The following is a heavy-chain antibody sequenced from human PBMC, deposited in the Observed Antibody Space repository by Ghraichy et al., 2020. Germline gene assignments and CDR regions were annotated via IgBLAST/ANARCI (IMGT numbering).Heavy chain of an antibody. D-gene: IGHD2-21*02. CDR2: ISFDGSDK. CDR3: GKERAVTARSGLDY. J-gene: IGHJ4*02. V-gene: IGHV3-30*18. Sequence: GGSLRLSCVASGFTFRNHGMQWVRQAPGKGLEWVAVISFDGSDKYYGDSVKGRFTISRDNSKNTVYVEMNSLRAKDTAVYYCGKERAVTARSGLDYWGQGTLVTVSS. CDR1: GFTFRNHG.